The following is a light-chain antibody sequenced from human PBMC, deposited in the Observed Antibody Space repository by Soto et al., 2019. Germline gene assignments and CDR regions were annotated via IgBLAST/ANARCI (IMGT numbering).Light chain of an antibody. CDR2: EVS. J-gene: IGLJ1*01. Sequence: QPALAQPASVSGSPGQTITISCTGTNVDVGGYNYVSWYQHHPGKAPKLLIFEVSNRPSGVSNRFSGSKSGNTASLTISGLQSEDEADYYCASYTIKNNYVFGSGTKVTV. CDR1: NVDVGGYNY. CDR3: ASYTIKNNYV. V-gene: IGLV2-14*01.